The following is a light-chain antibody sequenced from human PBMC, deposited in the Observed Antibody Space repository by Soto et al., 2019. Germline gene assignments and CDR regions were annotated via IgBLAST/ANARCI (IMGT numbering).Light chain of an antibody. CDR1: QSVSSN. V-gene: IGKV3-15*01. J-gene: IGKJ1*01. CDR2: GAS. Sequence: EIVMTQSPATLSVSPGERATLSCRASQSVSSNLAWYQQKPGQAPRLLIYGASTRATGIPARFSGSGSGTEFTLTISSLQSEDFAVYYCQQYNNRPPETFGQGTKV. CDR3: QQYNNRPPET.